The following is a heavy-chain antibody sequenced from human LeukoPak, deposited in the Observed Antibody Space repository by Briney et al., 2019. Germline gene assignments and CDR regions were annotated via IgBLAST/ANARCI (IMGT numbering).Heavy chain of an antibody. V-gene: IGHV3-15*07. CDR1: GFTFSHAW. CDR2: IKSSTDGGTA. J-gene: IGHJ4*02. CDR3: TTASDGGPAY. Sequence: GGSLRLSCAASGFTFSHAWMIWVRQAPGKGLEWVGRIKSSTDGGTADYAAPVKGRFIISRDDSKNTLYLQLNSLKDGDTAAYYCTTASDGGPAYWGQGALVTVSS. D-gene: IGHD4-23*01.